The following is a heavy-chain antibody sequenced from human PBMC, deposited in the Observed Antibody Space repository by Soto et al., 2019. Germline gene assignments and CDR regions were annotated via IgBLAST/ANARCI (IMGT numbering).Heavy chain of an antibody. D-gene: IGHD2-2*01. V-gene: IGHV3-48*02. CDR1: GFTFSSYS. Sequence: EVQLVESGGGLVQPGGSLRLSCAASGFTFSSYSMNWVRQAPGKGLEWVSYISSSSSTIYYADSVKGRFTISRDNAKNSLYLQMNSLRDDDTAVYYCARDFDDVAAMFDYWGQGTLVTVSS. CDR3: ARDFDDVAAMFDY. J-gene: IGHJ4*02. CDR2: ISSSSSTI.